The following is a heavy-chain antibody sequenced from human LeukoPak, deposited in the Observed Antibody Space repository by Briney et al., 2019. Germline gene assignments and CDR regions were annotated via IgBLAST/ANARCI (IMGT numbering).Heavy chain of an antibody. D-gene: IGHD6-19*01. CDR3: ASSHARYSSGWYFDY. J-gene: IGHJ4*02. CDR1: GGSISSYY. V-gene: IGHV4-59*01. Sequence: PSETLSLTCTVSGGSISSYYWSWIRQPPGKGLEWIGYIYYSGSTNYNPSLKSRVTISVDTSKNQFSLKLSSVTAADTAVYYCASSHARYSSGWYFDYWGQGTLVTVSS. CDR2: IYYSGST.